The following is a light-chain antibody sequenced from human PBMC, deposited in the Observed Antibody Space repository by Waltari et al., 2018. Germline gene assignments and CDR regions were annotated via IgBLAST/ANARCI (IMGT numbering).Light chain of an antibody. CDR2: GAS. V-gene: IGKV3-15*01. CDR1: QSVSSN. Sequence: EIVMTQSPATLSVPPGERATLSCRASQSVSSNLAWYQQKPGQAPRLLIYGASTRATGIPARFSGSWSGTEFTLTISSMQSEDFAVYYCQQYNRTFGQGTKLEIK. CDR3: QQYNRT. J-gene: IGKJ2*01.